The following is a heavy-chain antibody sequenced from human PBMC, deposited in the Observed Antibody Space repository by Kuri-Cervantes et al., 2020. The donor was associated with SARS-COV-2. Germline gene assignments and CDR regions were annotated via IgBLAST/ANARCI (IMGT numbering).Heavy chain of an antibody. J-gene: IGHJ6*02. CDR1: GGSISSYY. CDR2: FYTRGST. Sequence: SETLSLTCTVSGGSISSYYRSWIRQPAGKGLEWIGRFYTRGSTNYNPSLKSRVTISVDTSKNQFSLKLSSVTAADTAVYYCARDGVRYYDFWSGYSPLYGMDVWGQGTTVTVSS. D-gene: IGHD3-3*01. V-gene: IGHV4-4*07. CDR3: ARDGVRYYDFWSGYSPLYGMDV.